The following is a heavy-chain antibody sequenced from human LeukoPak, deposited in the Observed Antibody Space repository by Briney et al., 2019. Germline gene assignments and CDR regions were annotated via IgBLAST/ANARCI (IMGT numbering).Heavy chain of an antibody. Sequence: PGGSLRLSCAASGFAVSTTHMSWVRQTPGKGLEWVSTIYSGGSIYYADSVKGRFTISRDNSKNTLYLQMNSLRTEDTAVYYCARGSRVTTRLDAFDIWGQGTMVTVSS. CDR2: IYSGGSI. CDR1: GFAVSTTH. CDR3: ARGSRVTTRLDAFDI. D-gene: IGHD4-17*01. J-gene: IGHJ3*02. V-gene: IGHV3-53*01.